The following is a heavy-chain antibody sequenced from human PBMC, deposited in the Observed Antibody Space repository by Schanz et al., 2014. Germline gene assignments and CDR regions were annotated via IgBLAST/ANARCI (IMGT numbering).Heavy chain of an antibody. D-gene: IGHD6-13*01. CDR3: AKDIAPLAARPGYGMDV. CDR1: GFTFSSYG. Sequence: EGPLLESGGGLVQPGGSLRLSCAASGFTFSSYGMSWVCQAPGKGLEWVSGISSSGSTYYADSVKGRFTISRDNSKNTLYLQMNSLRAEDTAVYYCAKDIAPLAARPGYGMDVWGQGTTVTVSS. CDR2: ISSSGST. V-gene: IGHV3-23*01. J-gene: IGHJ6*02.